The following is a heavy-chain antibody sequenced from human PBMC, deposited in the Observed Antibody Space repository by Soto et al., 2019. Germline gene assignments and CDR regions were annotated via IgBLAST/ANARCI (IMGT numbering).Heavy chain of an antibody. J-gene: IGHJ4*02. V-gene: IGHV3-23*01. CDR1: GFIFRIYD. D-gene: IGHD3-22*01. CDR2: ISPTGGTT. Sequence: GSLRLSCATSGFIFRIYDMSWVRQAPGKGLEWVSGISPTGGTTYYADSVKGRFTISRDNSKNTLYLQMSSLRAEDTAVYYCARDFWYDSSGYYPTFYFDYWGQGTLVTVSS. CDR3: ARDFWYDSSGYYPTFYFDY.